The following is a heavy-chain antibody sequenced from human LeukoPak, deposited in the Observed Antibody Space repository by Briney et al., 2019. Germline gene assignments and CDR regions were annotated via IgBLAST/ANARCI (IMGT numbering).Heavy chain of an antibody. CDR1: GFTFSNAW. J-gene: IGHJ4*02. Sequence: GGSLRLSCAASGFTFSNAWMSWLRQAPGKALEWVGRIKSKTDRGTTDYAAPVKGRFTISKDDSKNTLYLQMNSLKTEDTAVYYCTTDRHYYGYWGQGTLVTVSS. D-gene: IGHD3-22*01. CDR2: IKSKTDRGTT. V-gene: IGHV3-15*01. CDR3: TTDRHYYGY.